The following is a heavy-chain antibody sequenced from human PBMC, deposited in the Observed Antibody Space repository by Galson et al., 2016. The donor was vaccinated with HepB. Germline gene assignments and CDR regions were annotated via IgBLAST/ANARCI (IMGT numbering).Heavy chain of an antibody. CDR3: ARMALDDYHDY. Sequence: SVKVSCKASGYTFTSYTLHWVRQAPGQRLEWMGCVNAGNGNTLYSQKLQGRLTMTRDTSANTAYMDLSSLTSEDTAIYYCARMALDDYHDYWGQGTLVTVSS. CDR1: GYTFTSYT. J-gene: IGHJ4*02. CDR2: VNAGNGNT. V-gene: IGHV1-3*01. D-gene: IGHD5-24*01.